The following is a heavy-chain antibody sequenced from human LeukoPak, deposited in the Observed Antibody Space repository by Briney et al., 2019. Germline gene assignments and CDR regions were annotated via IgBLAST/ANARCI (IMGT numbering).Heavy chain of an antibody. J-gene: IGHJ4*02. Sequence: GGSLRLSCAASGFTFSRNNIKWVRQAPGEGLGWVSYISFSSDMIYYADSVKGRFTISRDNAKNSLYLQMNSLTVEDTAVYYCARVPVAADGTCFDNWGQGTLVTVSS. D-gene: IGHD6-13*01. CDR2: ISFSSDMI. V-gene: IGHV3-48*04. CDR1: GFTFSRNN. CDR3: ARVPVAADGTCFDN.